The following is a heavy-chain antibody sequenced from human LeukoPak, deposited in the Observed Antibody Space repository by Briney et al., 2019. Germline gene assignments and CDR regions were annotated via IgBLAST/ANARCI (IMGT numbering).Heavy chain of an antibody. CDR1: GGSISSYY. Sequence: SETLSLTCTVSGGSISSYYWSWIRQPPGKGLEWIGYIYYSGSTNYNPSLKSRVTISVDTSKNQFSLKLSSVTAADTAVYYCARDSSSGPFGPWGQGTLVTVSS. CDR2: IYYSGST. J-gene: IGHJ5*02. CDR3: ARDSSSGPFGP. V-gene: IGHV4-59*01. D-gene: IGHD6-6*01.